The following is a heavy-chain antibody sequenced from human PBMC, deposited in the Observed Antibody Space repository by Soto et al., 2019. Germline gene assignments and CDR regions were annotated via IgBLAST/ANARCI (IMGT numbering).Heavy chain of an antibody. CDR2: INAGNGNT. CDR3: AREKLRFSEWLRSYHYRMDV. J-gene: IGHJ6*02. D-gene: IGHD3-3*01. V-gene: IGHV1-3*01. Sequence: ASVKVSCKASGYTSTSYAMHWVRQAPGQRLEWMGWINAGNGNTKYSQKFQGRVTITRDTSASTAYMELSSLRSEDTAVYYCAREKLRFSEWLRSYHYRMDVWGQGTTVTVSS. CDR1: GYTSTSYA.